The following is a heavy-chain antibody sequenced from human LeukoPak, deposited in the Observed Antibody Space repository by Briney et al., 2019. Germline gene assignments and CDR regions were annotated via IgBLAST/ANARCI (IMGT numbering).Heavy chain of an antibody. V-gene: IGHV4-59*12. CDR2: IYYSGST. CDR3: ARGARFSGAYYFDY. J-gene: IGHJ4*02. D-gene: IGHD3-3*01. CDR1: GGSISSYY. Sequence: SETLSLTCTVSGGSISSYYWSWIRQPPGKGLEWIGYIYYSGSTNYNPSLKSRVTISVDTSKNQFSLKLSSVTAADTAVYYCARGARFSGAYYFDYWGQGTLVTVSS.